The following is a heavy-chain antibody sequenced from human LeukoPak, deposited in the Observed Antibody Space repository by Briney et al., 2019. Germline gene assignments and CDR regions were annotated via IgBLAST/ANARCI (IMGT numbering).Heavy chain of an antibody. CDR1: GFTFSSYW. CDR2: IKQDGSEK. D-gene: IGHD2-15*01. Sequence: GGSLRLSCAASGFTFSSYWMSWVRQAPGKGLEWVANIKQDGSEKYYVDSVKGRFTISRDNSKNTLYLQMNSLRAEDTAVYYCARDGIVDTIYYYYGMDVWGQGTTVTVSS. V-gene: IGHV3-7*01. J-gene: IGHJ6*02. CDR3: ARDGIVDTIYYYYGMDV.